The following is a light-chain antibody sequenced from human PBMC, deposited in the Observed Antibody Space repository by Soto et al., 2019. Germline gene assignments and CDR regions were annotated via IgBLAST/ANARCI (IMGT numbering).Light chain of an antibody. Sequence: IHRTQSPGFLSPSIGESFTITCRASQVISTSLAWYQVKPGKAPKLLIYAASTLESGVPSRFSATVSGTEFSLTITSLQPEDFATYYCQQLFDSPITFGQGTRLEIK. CDR1: QVISTS. CDR3: QQLFDSPIT. J-gene: IGKJ5*01. V-gene: IGKV1-9*01. CDR2: AAS.